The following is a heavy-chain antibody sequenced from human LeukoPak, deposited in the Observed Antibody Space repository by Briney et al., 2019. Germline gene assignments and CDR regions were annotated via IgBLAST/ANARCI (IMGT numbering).Heavy chain of an antibody. CDR3: ARYYDSSGYYYGEFDY. CDR2: IYYSGST. D-gene: IGHD3-22*01. J-gene: IGHJ4*02. CDR1: GGSISSSYY. V-gene: IGHV4-39*01. Sequence: SETLSLTCTVSGGSISSSYYWGWIRQPPGKGLEWIGSIYYSGSTYYNPSLKSRVTISVDTSKNQFSLKLSSVTAADTAVYYCARYYDSSGYYYGEFDYWGQGTLVTVSS.